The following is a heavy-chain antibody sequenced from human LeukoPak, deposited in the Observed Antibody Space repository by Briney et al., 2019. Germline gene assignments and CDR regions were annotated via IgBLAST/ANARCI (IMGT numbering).Heavy chain of an antibody. Sequence: SETLSLTCTVSDGSISDYYWSWIRQPAGKGLEWIGRIYTSGSTNYNPSLKSRLTMSVDKSKNQFSLKLTSVTAADTAVYYCARGLGYDSSGFHHGHWFDSWGQGTLVTVSS. D-gene: IGHD3-22*01. J-gene: IGHJ5*01. CDR1: DGSISDYY. CDR3: ARGLGYDSSGFHHGHWFDS. CDR2: IYTSGST. V-gene: IGHV4-4*07.